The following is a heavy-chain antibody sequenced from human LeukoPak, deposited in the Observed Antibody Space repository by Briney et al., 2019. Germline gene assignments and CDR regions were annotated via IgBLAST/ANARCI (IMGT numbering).Heavy chain of an antibody. CDR3: ARGAPDTAMVGPADY. J-gene: IGHJ4*02. V-gene: IGHV4-30-2*01. CDR2: IYHSGST. Sequence: PSQTLSLTCAVSGGSISSGGYSWSWIRQPPGKGLEWIGYIYHSGSTYYNPSLKSRVTISVDTSKNQFSLKLSSVTAADTAVYYCARGAPDTAMVGPADYWGQGTLVTVSS. CDR1: GGSISSGGYS. D-gene: IGHD5-18*01.